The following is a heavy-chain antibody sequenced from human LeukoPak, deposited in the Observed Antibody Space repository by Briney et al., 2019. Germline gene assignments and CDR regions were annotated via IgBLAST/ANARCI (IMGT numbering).Heavy chain of an antibody. CDR1: GGSISSGSYY. J-gene: IGHJ3*02. D-gene: IGHD3-3*01. Sequence: SQTLSLTCTVSGGSISSGSYYWSWIRQPAGKGLEWIGRIYTSGSTNYNPSLKSRVTISVDTSKNQFSLKLSSVTAADTAVYYCARDCPYDFWSGYSRGAFDIWGQGTMVTVSS. CDR3: ARDCPYDFWSGYSRGAFDI. CDR2: IYTSGST. V-gene: IGHV4-61*02.